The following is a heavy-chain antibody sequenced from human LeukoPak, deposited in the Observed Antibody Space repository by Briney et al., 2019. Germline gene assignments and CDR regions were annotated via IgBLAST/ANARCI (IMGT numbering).Heavy chain of an antibody. D-gene: IGHD1-26*01. CDR2: IYYSGST. V-gene: IGHV4-59*08. CDR1: GGSISSYY. J-gene: IGHJ4*02. CDR3: ARRGRTASGSYWYFDY. Sequence: PSETLSLTCTVSGGSISSYYWSWIRQPPGKGLEWIGYIYYSGSTNYNPSLKSRVTISVDTSKNQFSLKLSSVTAADTAVYYCARRGRTASGSYWYFDYWGQGTLVTVSS.